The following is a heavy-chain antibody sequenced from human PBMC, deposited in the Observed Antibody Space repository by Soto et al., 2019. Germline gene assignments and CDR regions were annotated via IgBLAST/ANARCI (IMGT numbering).Heavy chain of an antibody. CDR3: EKDRREGGNSAFYLDF. V-gene: IGHV3-23*01. Sequence: PGGSLRLSCAASGFKFTNYAMSWVRQAPGKGLEWVSLISATGGGTYYADSVKGRFTISRDNSHNTLYLQVHSLTAEDTAVYYCEKDRREGGNSAFYLDFWGQGAQVTVYS. D-gene: IGHD3-16*01. CDR2: ISATGGGT. CDR1: GFKFTNYA. J-gene: IGHJ4*02.